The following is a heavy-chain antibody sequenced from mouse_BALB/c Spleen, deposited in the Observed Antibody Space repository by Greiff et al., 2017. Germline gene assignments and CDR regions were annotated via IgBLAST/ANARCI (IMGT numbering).Heavy chain of an antibody. CDR3: ARKDYRYDFFAY. CDR2: IWSGGST. Sequence: VKLMESGPGLVQPSQSLSITCTVSGFSLTSYGVHWVRQSPGKGLEWLGVIWSGGSTDYNAAFISRLSISKDNSKSQVFFKMNSLQANDTAIYYCARKDYRYDFFAYWGQGTLVTVSA. V-gene: IGHV2-2*02. CDR1: GFSLTSYG. J-gene: IGHJ3*01. D-gene: IGHD2-14*01.